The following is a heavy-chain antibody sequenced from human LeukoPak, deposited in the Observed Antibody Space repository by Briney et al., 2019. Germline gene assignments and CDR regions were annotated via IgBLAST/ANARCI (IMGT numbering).Heavy chain of an antibody. CDR3: APLEGDIVVDSH. Sequence: SGPTLVKLTQTLTLTCTFSGISLSSSRVAVCWVRQPPGKTLKCLPLIYWDDYKRYSPSLKSRLTIRSDTSKTHLALTITNMDPVDTATYYCAPLEGDIVVDSHWGEGTLVTVSS. V-gene: IGHV2-5*02. CDR1: GISLSSSRVA. CDR2: IYWDDYK. J-gene: IGHJ4*02. D-gene: IGHD3-22*01.